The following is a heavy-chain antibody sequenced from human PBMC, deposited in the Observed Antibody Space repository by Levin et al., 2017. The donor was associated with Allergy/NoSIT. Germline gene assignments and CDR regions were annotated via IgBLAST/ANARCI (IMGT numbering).Heavy chain of an antibody. Sequence: KISCKASGFTFTSSAVQWVRQARGQRLEWIGWIVVGSGNTNYAQKFQERVTITRDMSTSTAYMELSSLRSEDTAVYYGAAGPVTLGYGAPLSFDYWGQGTLVTVSS. V-gene: IGHV1-58*01. CDR2: IVVGSGNT. CDR3: AAGPVTLGYGAPLSFDY. D-gene: IGHD4-17*01. CDR1: GFTFTSSA. J-gene: IGHJ4*02.